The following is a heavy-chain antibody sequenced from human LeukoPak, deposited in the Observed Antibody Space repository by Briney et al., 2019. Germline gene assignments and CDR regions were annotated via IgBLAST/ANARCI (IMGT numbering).Heavy chain of an antibody. Sequence: PSETLSLTCGVDGGSFSGYYWSWIRQPPGKGLEWIGEINHSGSNNYNPSLKSRVTISVDTSNKQVSLNLRFVTAADTAVYYCARSYYDVLSGYPHRYFDYWGQGSLVTVST. D-gene: IGHD3-3*01. CDR1: GGSFSGYY. CDR3: ARSYYDVLSGYPHRYFDY. CDR2: INHSGSN. J-gene: IGHJ4*02. V-gene: IGHV4-34*01.